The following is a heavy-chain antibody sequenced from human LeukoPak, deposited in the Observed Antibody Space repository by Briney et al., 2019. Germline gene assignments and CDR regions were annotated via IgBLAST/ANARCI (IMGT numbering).Heavy chain of an antibody. D-gene: IGHD2-2*02. Sequence: SETLSLTCTVSGGSISSYYWSWIRQPPGKGLEWIGYIYTSASTNYNPSLKSRVTISVDTSKNQFSLKLSSVTAADTAVYYCARQRCSSTSCYIRQYNWFDPWGQGTLVTVSS. CDR2: IYTSAST. J-gene: IGHJ5*02. V-gene: IGHV4-4*09. CDR1: GGSISSYY. CDR3: ARQRCSSTSCYIRQYNWFDP.